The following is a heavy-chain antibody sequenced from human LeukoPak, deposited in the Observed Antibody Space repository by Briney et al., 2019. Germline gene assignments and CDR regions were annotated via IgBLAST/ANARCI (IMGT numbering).Heavy chain of an antibody. V-gene: IGHV3-11*04. J-gene: IGHJ6*03. CDR2: ISSSGSTI. CDR3: AKDGLIDAYYYYYMDV. CDR1: GFTFSDYY. Sequence: GGSLRLSCAASGFTFSDYYMSWIRQAPGKGLEWVSYISSSGSTIYYADSVKGRFTISRDNAKNSLYLQMNSLRAEDTAVYYCAKDGLIDAYYYYYMDVWGKGTTVTISS. D-gene: IGHD3-16*01.